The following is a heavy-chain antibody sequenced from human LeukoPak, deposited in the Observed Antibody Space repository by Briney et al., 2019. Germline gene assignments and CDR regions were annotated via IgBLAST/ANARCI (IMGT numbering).Heavy chain of an antibody. Sequence: ASVKVSCKVSGYTLTELSMHWVRQAPGKGLEWMGGFDPEDGETIYAQKFQGRVTMTEDTSTDTAYMELSSLRSEDTAVYYCATVAYDSLTRSPTVGAFDIWGQGTMVTVSS. J-gene: IGHJ3*02. CDR3: ATVAYDSLTRSPTVGAFDI. D-gene: IGHD3-22*01. CDR2: FDPEDGET. CDR1: GYTLTELS. V-gene: IGHV1-24*01.